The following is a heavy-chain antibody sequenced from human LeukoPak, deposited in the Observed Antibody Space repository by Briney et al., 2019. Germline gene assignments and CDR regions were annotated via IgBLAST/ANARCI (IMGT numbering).Heavy chain of an antibody. J-gene: IGHJ4*02. D-gene: IGHD3-3*01. CDR3: ARVAGYDFWSGYSYYFDY. V-gene: IGHV1-18*01. Sequence: GASVKVSCKASGYTFTSYGISWVRQAPGQGLEWMGWISAYNGNTNYAQKLQGRVTMTTDTSTSTAYMELRSLRSDDTAVYYCARVAGYDFWSGYSYYFDYWGQGTLVTVSS. CDR2: ISAYNGNT. CDR1: GYTFTSYG.